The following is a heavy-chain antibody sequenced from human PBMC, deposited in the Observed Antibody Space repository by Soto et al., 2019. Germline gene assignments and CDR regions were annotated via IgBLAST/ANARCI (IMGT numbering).Heavy chain of an antibody. CDR1: GFTFSDYY. CDR2: ISSSGSTI. V-gene: IGHV3-11*01. Sequence: PGGSLRLSCAASGFTFSDYYMSWIRQAPGKGLEWVSYISSSGSTIYYADSVKGRFTISRDNAKNSLYLQMNSLRAEDTAVYYCARVPPYDFWSGLDVWGKGTTVTVSS. J-gene: IGHJ6*04. D-gene: IGHD3-3*01. CDR3: ARVPPYDFWSGLDV.